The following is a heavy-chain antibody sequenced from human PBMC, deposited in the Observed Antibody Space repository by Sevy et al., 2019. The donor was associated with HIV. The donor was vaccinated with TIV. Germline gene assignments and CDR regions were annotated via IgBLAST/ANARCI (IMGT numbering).Heavy chain of an antibody. CDR1: GGSISGYY. CDR3: ARVAYCGGDCYPFDY. J-gene: IGHJ4*02. CDR2: INYSGST. V-gene: IGHV4-59*01. D-gene: IGHD2-21*02. Sequence: SETLSLTCSVSGGSISGYYWSWIRQPPGKGLEWIGYINYSGSTNYNPSLKSRVTISVDTSKNQFSLKLGSVTAADTAVYYCARVAYCGGDCYPFDYWGQGTLVTVSS.